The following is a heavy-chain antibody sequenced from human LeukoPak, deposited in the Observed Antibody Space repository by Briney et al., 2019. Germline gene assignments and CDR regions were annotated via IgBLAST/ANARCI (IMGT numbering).Heavy chain of an antibody. Sequence: PGGSLRLSCAASGFTFSSYAMHWVRQAPGKGLEWVANIKQDGSEKYYVDSVKGRFTISRDNAKNSLYLQMNSLRAEDTAVYYCARLASDYWGQGTLVTVSS. D-gene: IGHD5-12*01. J-gene: IGHJ4*02. CDR2: IKQDGSEK. CDR3: ARLASDY. V-gene: IGHV3-7*01. CDR1: GFTFSSYA.